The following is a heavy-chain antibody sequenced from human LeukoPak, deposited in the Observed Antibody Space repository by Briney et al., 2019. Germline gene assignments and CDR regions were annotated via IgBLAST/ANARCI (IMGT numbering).Heavy chain of an antibody. CDR3: ARDGDRGYLVQDAFDI. V-gene: IGHV3-23*01. J-gene: IGHJ3*02. Sequence: GGSLRLSCAASGFTFSSYAMSWVRQAPGKGLEWVSALSDSGGSTYYADSVKGRFTISRDNSKNTLYLLMNSLRAEDTAVYYCARDGDRGYLVQDAFDIWGQGTMVTVSS. CDR1: GFTFSSYA. CDR2: LSDSGGST. D-gene: IGHD5-18*01.